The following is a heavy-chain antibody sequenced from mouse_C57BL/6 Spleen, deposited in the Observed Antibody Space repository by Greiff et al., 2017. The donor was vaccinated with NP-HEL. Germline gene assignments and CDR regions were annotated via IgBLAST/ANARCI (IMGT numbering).Heavy chain of an antibody. CDR1: GYTFTSYW. D-gene: IGHD1-1*01. Sequence: VKLQESGAELVKPGASVKLSCKASGYTFTSYWMHWVKQRPGRGLEWIGRIDPNSGGTKYNEKFKSKATLTVDKPSSTAYMQLSSLTSEDSAVYYCARGAYYYGSSYWYFDVWGTGTTVTVSS. V-gene: IGHV1-72*01. CDR3: ARGAYYYGSSYWYFDV. CDR2: IDPNSGGT. J-gene: IGHJ1*03.